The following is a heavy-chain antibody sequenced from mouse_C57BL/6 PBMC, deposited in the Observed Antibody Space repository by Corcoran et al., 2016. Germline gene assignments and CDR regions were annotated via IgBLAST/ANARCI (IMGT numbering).Heavy chain of an antibody. CDR3: ARREATMVTTFDY. V-gene: IGHV1-19*01. CDR2: INPYNGGT. J-gene: IGHJ2*01. D-gene: IGHD2-2*01. CDR1: GYTFTDYY. Sequence: EVQLQQSGPVLVKPGASVKMSCKASGYTFTDYYMNWVKQSHGKSLEWIGVINPYNGGTSYNQKFKGKATLTVDKSSSTAYMELNSLTSEDSAVYYCARREATMVTTFDYWGQGTTLTVSS.